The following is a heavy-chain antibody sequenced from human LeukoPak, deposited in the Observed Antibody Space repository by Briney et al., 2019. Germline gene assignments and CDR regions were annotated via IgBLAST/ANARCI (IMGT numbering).Heavy chain of an antibody. J-gene: IGHJ4*02. V-gene: IGHV3-48*01. CDR1: GFTFSSYV. CDR2: ITSGGTI. CDR3: TREEVRAPLDN. Sequence: PGGSLRLSCAASGFTFSSYVMSWVRQAPGKGLEWLSHITSGGTIYYADSVKGRFTISRDNSKNTLYLQMNILRAEDTGVYYCTREEVRAPLDNWGQGTLVTVSS. D-gene: IGHD3-10*01.